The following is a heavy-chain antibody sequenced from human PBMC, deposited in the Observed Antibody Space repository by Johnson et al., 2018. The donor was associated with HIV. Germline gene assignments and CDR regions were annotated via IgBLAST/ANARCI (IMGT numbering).Heavy chain of an antibody. D-gene: IGHD2-2*01. V-gene: IGHV3-7*03. CDR3: ARGVVVVPAASSHAFDI. J-gene: IGHJ3*02. CDR1: GFTVSDTD. CDR2: IKQDGSEK. Sequence: VQLVESGGGLIQPGGSLRLSCAASGFTVSDTDMTWVRQAPGKGLEWVANIKQDGSEKYYVDSVKGRFTISRDNAKNSLYLQMNSLRAEDTAVYYCARGVVVVPAASSHAFDIWGQGTMVTVSS.